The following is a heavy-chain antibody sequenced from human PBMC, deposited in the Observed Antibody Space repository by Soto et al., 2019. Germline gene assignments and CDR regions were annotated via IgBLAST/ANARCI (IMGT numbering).Heavy chain of an antibody. Sequence: SVKVSCKASGFTFTSSAVQWVRQARGQRLEWIGWIVVGSGNTNYAQKFQERVTITRDMSTSTAYMELSSLRSEDTAVYYCAADRRGRDGYNYYYYYGMDVWGQGTTVTVSS. CDR2: IVVGSGNT. CDR1: GFTFTSSA. D-gene: IGHD3-16*01. V-gene: IGHV1-58*01. J-gene: IGHJ6*02. CDR3: AADRRGRDGYNYYYYYGMDV.